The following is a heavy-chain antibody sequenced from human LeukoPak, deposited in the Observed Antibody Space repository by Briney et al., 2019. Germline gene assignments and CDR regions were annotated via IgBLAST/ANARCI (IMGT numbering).Heavy chain of an antibody. D-gene: IGHD2-15*01. CDR1: GYTFTGYY. CDR2: INPNSGST. V-gene: IGHV1-2*02. CDR3: ARLGYCSGGSCYRYYMDV. Sequence: ASVKVSCKASGYTFTGYYMHWVRQAPGQGLEWMGWINPNSGSTNYAQKFQGRVTMTRDTSISTAYMELSRLRSDDTAVYYCARLGYCSGGSCYRYYMDVWGKGTTVTVSS. J-gene: IGHJ6*03.